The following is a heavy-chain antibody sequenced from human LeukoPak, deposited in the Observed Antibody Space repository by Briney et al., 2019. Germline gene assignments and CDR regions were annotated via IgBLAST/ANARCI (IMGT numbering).Heavy chain of an antibody. D-gene: IGHD1-26*01. Sequence: GGSLRLSCAASGFTFSNAWMSWVRQAPWKGLEWVGRIKSKTDGGTTDYAAPVKGRFTISRDDSKNTLYLQMNSLKTGDTAVYYCTTIGWELPYYFDYWGQGTLVTVSS. V-gene: IGHV3-15*01. CDR1: GFTFSNAW. J-gene: IGHJ4*02. CDR3: TTIGWELPYYFDY. CDR2: IKSKTDGGTT.